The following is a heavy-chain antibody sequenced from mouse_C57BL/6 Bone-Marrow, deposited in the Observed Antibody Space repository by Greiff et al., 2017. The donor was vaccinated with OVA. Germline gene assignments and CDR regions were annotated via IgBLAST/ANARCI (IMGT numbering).Heavy chain of an antibody. J-gene: IGHJ2*02. CDR2: IAPSDSYI. Sequence: VQLQQPGAELVRPGPSVKLSCQASGYTFTNYWMHWVKQRPGQGLEWIGVIAPSDSYINYNQKFKGRATLTVDTSSSTAYMHLSSLTSEDSAVYYCAHYGSRLYLHYWGQGTSLTVSS. V-gene: IGHV1-59*01. CDR1: GYTFTNYW. CDR3: AHYGSRLYLHY. D-gene: IGHD1-1*01.